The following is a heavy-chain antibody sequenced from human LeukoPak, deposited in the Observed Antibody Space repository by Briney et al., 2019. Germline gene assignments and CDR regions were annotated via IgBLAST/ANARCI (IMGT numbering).Heavy chain of an antibody. CDR1: GGSISSYY. CDR3: ARLGYCSSTSCRYWYFDL. Sequence: PSETLSLTCIVSGGSISSYYWSWIRQPPGKGLEWIGYIYYSGSTNYNPSLKSRVTISVDTSKNQFSLKLSSVTAADTAVYYCARLGYCSSTSCRYWYFDLWGRGTLVTVSS. V-gene: IGHV4-59*01. D-gene: IGHD2-2*01. J-gene: IGHJ2*01. CDR2: IYYSGST.